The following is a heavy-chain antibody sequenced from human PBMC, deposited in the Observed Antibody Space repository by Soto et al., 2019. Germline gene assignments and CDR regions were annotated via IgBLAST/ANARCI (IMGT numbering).Heavy chain of an antibody. J-gene: IGHJ6*02. CDR2: IIPIFGTA. V-gene: IGHV1-69*13. CDR3: ARPNYDISNTRGYYYYGMDV. D-gene: IGHD3-9*01. Sequence: SVKVSCKASGGTFSSYAISWVRQAPGQGLEWMGGIIPIFGTANYAQKFQGRVTITADESTSTAYMELSSLRSEETAVYYCARPNYDISNTRGYYYYGMDVWGQGTTVTVSS. CDR1: GGTFSSYA.